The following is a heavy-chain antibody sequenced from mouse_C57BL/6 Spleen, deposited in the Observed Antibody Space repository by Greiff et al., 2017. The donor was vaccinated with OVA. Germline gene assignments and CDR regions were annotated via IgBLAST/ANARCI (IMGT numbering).Heavy chain of an antibody. D-gene: IGHD2-4*01. J-gene: IGHJ3*01. CDR2: ISSGSSTI. V-gene: IGHV5-17*01. CDR1: GFTFSDYG. Sequence: EVKLMESGGGLVKPGGSLKLSCAASGFTFSDYGMHWVRQAPEKGLEWVAYISSGSSTIYYADTVKGRFTISRDNAKNTLFLQLTSLRSEDTAMYYCARDYDYGGFAYWGQGTLVTVSA. CDR3: ARDYDYGGFAY.